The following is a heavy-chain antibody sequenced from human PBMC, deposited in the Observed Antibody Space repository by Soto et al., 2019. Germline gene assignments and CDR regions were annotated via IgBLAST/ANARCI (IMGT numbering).Heavy chain of an antibody. Sequence: EVQLVPTGGGLIQPGGSLSLSCAAAGFTARNTYMTWVSQPPGKGLECVAVIYTAGGTNYADSVKGRFIISRDTSKNTLYLQMNSLRAEDTAVYYCERALPVAKGGFDPWGQGTLVTVSS. J-gene: IGHJ5*02. CDR2: IYTAGGT. V-gene: IGHV3-53*02. D-gene: IGHD2-2*01. CDR3: ERALPVAKGGFDP. CDR1: GFTARNTY.